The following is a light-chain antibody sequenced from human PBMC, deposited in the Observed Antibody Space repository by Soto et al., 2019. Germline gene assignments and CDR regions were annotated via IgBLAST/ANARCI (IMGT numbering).Light chain of an antibody. CDR1: SSDVGGYNY. CDR2: DVS. J-gene: IGLJ2*01. V-gene: IGLV2-14*01. CDR3: SSYTSRTVV. Sequence: QSALTQPASVSGSPGQSITISCTGTSSDVGGYNYVSWYQQHPGKAPKLMIYDVSNRPSGVSNRFSGSKSGNTASLTISGLQAEDEADYYCSSYTSRTVVFGGGNKLTVL.